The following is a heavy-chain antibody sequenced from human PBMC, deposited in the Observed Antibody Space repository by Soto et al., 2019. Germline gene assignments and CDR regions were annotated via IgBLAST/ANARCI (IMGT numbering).Heavy chain of an antibody. Sequence: GASVTVSCKASVYTFTSYAMHWVRQAPGQRLEWMGWISAYNGDTNYAQKFQGRVTMTTDTSTSTIYMELRSLRSDDTAVYYCARVFIVAPTGNAFDVWGQGTMVTVSS. CDR3: ARVFIVAPTGNAFDV. D-gene: IGHD6-6*01. CDR1: VYTFTSYA. CDR2: ISAYNGDT. J-gene: IGHJ3*01. V-gene: IGHV1-18*01.